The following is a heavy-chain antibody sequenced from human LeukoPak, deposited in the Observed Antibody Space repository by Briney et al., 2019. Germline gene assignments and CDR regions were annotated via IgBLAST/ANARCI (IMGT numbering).Heavy chain of an antibody. Sequence: PSETLSLTCTVSGYSISSGYYWGWIRQPPGKGLEWIGSIYHSGSTYYNPSLKSRVTISVDTSKNQFSLKLSSVTAADTAVYYCARDSSSGWYHGLNYWGQGTLVTVSS. V-gene: IGHV4-38-2*02. CDR2: IYHSGST. D-gene: IGHD6-19*01. CDR3: ARDSSSGWYHGLNY. J-gene: IGHJ4*02. CDR1: GYSISSGYY.